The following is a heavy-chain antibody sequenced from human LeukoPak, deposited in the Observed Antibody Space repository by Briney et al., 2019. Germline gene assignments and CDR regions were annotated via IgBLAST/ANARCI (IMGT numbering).Heavy chain of an antibody. CDR1: GFTFSSYG. J-gene: IGHJ6*03. D-gene: IGHD2-21*02. Sequence: GGSLRLSCAASGFTFSSYGMHWVRQAPGKGLEWVAFIRYDGSNKYYADSVKGRFTISRDNSKNTLYLQMNSLRAEDTAVYYCARIAYCGGDCSLYYYYYMDVWGKGTTVTISS. CDR3: ARIAYCGGDCSLYYYYYMDV. CDR2: IRYDGSNK. V-gene: IGHV3-30*02.